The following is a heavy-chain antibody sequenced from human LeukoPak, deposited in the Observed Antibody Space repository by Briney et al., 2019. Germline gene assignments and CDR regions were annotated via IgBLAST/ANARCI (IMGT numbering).Heavy chain of an antibody. CDR1: GYTFTGYY. D-gene: IGHD3-10*01. J-gene: IGHJ5*02. Sequence: ASVKVSCKASGYTFTGYYIHWVRQAPGQGLEWMGRVNPNSGGADYAQKFQGRVTMTRDTSITTAHMELSSPKFDDTAMYYCVKYDSGRSWGQGTLVTVSS. CDR2: VNPNSGGA. V-gene: IGHV1-2*06. CDR3: VKYDSGRS.